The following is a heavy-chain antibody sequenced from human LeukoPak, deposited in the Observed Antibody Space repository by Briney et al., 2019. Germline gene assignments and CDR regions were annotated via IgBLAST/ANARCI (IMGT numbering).Heavy chain of an antibody. Sequence: GGSLRLSCAASGFTFSSYAMGWVRQAPGKGLEWVSTISGRGGSVDYADSMKGRFIISRDNSKNTLYLQMNSLRAEDTAVYYCAKLPQVAGDGYNFDYWGQGTLATVSS. J-gene: IGHJ4*02. CDR2: ISGRGGSV. CDR3: AKLPQVAGDGYNFDY. V-gene: IGHV3-23*01. CDR1: GFTFSSYA. D-gene: IGHD5-24*01.